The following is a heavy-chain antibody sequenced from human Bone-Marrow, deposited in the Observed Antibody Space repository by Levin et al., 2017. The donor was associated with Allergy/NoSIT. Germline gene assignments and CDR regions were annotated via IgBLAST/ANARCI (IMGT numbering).Heavy chain of an antibody. CDR3: AKAYTGDYGAFEV. CDR2: FSHRGDVR. Sequence: GGSLRLSCRASGFTISDFWMSWVRQSPGKGLEWVTNFSHRGDVRRSADSVRGRFTTSRDNTKNEIYLEMDSLGVDDTAVYYCAKAYTGDYGAFEVWGQGTTVTVSS. D-gene: IGHD3-16*01. V-gene: IGHV3-7*01. CDR1: GFTISDFW. J-gene: IGHJ3*01.